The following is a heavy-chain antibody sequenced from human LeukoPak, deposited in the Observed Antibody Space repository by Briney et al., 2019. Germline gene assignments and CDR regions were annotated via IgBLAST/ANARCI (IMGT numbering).Heavy chain of an antibody. D-gene: IGHD1-26*01. CDR2: ISSSGSTI. V-gene: IGHV3-48*03. CDR3: ARDSGGIIVGATYWYFDL. CDR1: GFTFSSYE. Sequence: GGSLRLSCAASGFTFSSYEMNWVRQAPGKGLEWVSYISSSGSTIYSADSVKGRFSISRDNAKNSLYLQMNSLRDEDTAIYYCARDSGGIIVGATYWYFDLWGRGTPVTVSS. J-gene: IGHJ2*01.